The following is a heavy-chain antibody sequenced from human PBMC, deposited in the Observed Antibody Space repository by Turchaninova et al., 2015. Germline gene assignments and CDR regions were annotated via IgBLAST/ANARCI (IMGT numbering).Heavy chain of an antibody. CDR2: VSLGGRS. Sequence: QVQLQQWGAGQLKASETLSLTCAVQSGSLSGHFWAWIRQSQWTGLGWIGQVSLGGRSDLNPSFGSRLTVSMDTPKKQSSLRLTSMTAADTATYYCARVEEEKWFDPGGQGTLVSVSS. CDR1: SGSLSGHF. V-gene: IGHV4-34*01. J-gene: IGHJ5*02. CDR3: ARVEEEKWFDP.